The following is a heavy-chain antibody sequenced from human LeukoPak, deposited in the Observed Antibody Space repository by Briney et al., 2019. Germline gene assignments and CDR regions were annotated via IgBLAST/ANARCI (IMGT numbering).Heavy chain of an antibody. CDR2: ISSSGSTI. Sequence: GGSLRLSCAASGFTFSSYEMNWVRQAPGKGLEWVSYISSSGSTIYYADSVKGRFTISRDNAKNSLYLQMNSLRAEDTAVCYCARDIGYCSSTSCYWGCFDYWGQGTLVTVSS. CDR3: ARDIGYCSSTSCYWGCFDY. V-gene: IGHV3-48*03. J-gene: IGHJ4*02. CDR1: GFTFSSYE. D-gene: IGHD2-2*01.